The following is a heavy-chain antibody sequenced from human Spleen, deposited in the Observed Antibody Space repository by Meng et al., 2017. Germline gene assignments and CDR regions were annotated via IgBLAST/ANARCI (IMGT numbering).Heavy chain of an antibody. CDR3: ARDAFLDYDSSGYLGY. CDR2: IWYDGSNK. CDR1: GFTFSSYG. V-gene: IGHV3-33*01. Sequence: GESLKISCAASGFTFSSYGMHWVRQAPGKGLEWVAVIWYDGSNKYYADSVKGRFTISRDNSKNTLYLQMNSLRAEETAVYYCARDAFLDYDSSGYLGYWGQGTLVTVSS. J-gene: IGHJ4*02. D-gene: IGHD3-22*01.